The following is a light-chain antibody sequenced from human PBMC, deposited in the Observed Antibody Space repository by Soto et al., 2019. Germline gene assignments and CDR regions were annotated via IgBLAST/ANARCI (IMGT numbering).Light chain of an antibody. J-gene: IGKJ1*01. Sequence: DIQMTQSPSSLSASVGDRVTITCRASQSISSFLNWYQQKPGKAPKLLIYGTSSLQSGVPSRFSGSGSGTDFTLTIGSLQPEDFATYYCQQSYSTPHTFGQGTKVEVK. CDR3: QQSYSTPHT. V-gene: IGKV1-39*01. CDR1: QSISSF. CDR2: GTS.